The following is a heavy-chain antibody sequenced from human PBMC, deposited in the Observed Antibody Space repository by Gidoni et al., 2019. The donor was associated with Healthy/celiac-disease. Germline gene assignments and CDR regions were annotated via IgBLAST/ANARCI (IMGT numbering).Heavy chain of an antibody. J-gene: IGHJ4*02. CDR3: AREPIQLWLRNFDY. D-gene: IGHD5-18*01. CDR2: ISSSSSYI. CDR1: GFTFSSYS. Sequence: EVQLVESGGGLVKPGGSLRLSCAASGFTFSSYSMNWVRQAPGKGLEWVSSISSSSSYIYYADSVKGRFTISRDNAKNSLYLQMNSLRAEDTAVYYCAREPIQLWLRNFDYWGQGTLVTVSS. V-gene: IGHV3-21*01.